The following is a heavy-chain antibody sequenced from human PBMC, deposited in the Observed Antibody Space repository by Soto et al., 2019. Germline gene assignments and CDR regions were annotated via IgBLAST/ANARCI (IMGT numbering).Heavy chain of an antibody. CDR3: ARILNGMDV. CDR1: GFSLSTSGVG. V-gene: IGHV2-5*02. J-gene: IGHJ6*02. Sequence: DPTLVKPTQTLALTCTFSGFSLSTSGVGVGWIRQPPGKALEWLALIYWDDDKRYSPSLKSRLTITKDTSKNQVVLTMTNMEPVHTANYYCARILNGMDVCGQGTTVTVSS. CDR2: IYWDDDK. D-gene: IGHD5-18*01.